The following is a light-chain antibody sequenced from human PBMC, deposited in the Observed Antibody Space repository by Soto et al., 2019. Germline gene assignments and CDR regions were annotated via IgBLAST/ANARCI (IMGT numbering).Light chain of an antibody. Sequence: DILLTQSLVTLSLSPWERSTLSCRASQSVSSYLAWYQPKPGQAPRLLIYDASHRATGIPARFSGSGSGTDFPLPLRSLEPEDFAVYYCPPRRNWPRTFGRGTKVDIK. J-gene: IGKJ1*01. CDR1: QSVSSY. CDR2: DAS. CDR3: PPRRNWPRT. V-gene: IGKV3-11*01.